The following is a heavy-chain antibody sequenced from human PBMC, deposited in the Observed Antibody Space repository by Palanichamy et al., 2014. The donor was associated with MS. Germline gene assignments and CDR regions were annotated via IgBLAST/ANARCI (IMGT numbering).Heavy chain of an antibody. CDR1: GFTFSSYW. V-gene: IGHV3-7*03. Sequence: VEVWGRALVQPGGSRETLLCSSGFTFSSYWMSWVRQAPGKGLEWVANIKQDGSEKYYVDSVKGRFTISRDNAKNSLYLQMNSLRAEDTAVYYCASTRNYCSSTSCYTPEYFQHWGQGTLVTVSS. D-gene: IGHD2-2*02. J-gene: IGHJ1*01. CDR2: IKQDGSEK. CDR3: ASTRNYCSSTSCYTPEYFQH.